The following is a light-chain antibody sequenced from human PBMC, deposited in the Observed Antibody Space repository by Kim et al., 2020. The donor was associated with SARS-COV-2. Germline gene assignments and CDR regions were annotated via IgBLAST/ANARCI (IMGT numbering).Light chain of an antibody. CDR2: KDS. CDR1: VLAKKY. V-gene: IGLV3-27*01. Sequence: SPGQATRITCSGDVLAKKYARWFQPKPGQAPGLVIYKDSEGPSGIPEGFAGFRSGTTVTFTISGGQVEDEADYYCYSAADNNLGVFGGGTQLTVL. CDR3: YSAADNNLGV. J-gene: IGLJ3*02.